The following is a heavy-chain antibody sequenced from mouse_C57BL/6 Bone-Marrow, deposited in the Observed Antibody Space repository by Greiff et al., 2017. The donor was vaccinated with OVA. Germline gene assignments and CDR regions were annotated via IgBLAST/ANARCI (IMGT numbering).Heavy chain of an antibody. V-gene: IGHV5-9*01. D-gene: IGHD2-3*01. Sequence: EVMLVESGGGLVKPGGSLKLSCAASGFTFSSYTMSWVRQTPEKRLEWVATISGGGGNTYYPDSVKGRFTISRDNAKNTLYLQMSRLRSEDTDLYYCARCGYYERFAYWGQGTLVTVSA. CDR2: ISGGGGNT. CDR1: GFTFSSYT. J-gene: IGHJ3*01. CDR3: ARCGYYERFAY.